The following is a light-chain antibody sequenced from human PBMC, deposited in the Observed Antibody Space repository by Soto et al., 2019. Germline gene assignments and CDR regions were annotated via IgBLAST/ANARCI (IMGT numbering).Light chain of an antibody. CDR3: QQLNSYPRT. CDR2: AAS. CDR1: KGNNSY. Sequence: DIQLTQSPSFLSASVGDRVTITCRASKGNNSYLAWYQQQPGKAPKLLIYAASTLQSGVPSRFSGSGSGTEFTLTISSLQPEDFATHDWQQLNSYPRTFGQGTKVEIK. V-gene: IGKV1-9*01. J-gene: IGKJ1*01.